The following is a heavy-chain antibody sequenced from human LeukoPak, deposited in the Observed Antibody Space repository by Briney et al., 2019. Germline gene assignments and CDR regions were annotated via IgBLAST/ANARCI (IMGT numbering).Heavy chain of an antibody. CDR1: GGSISSSSYY. CDR3: ARRGRHYDFWSGYYKRKGYFDY. J-gene: IGHJ4*02. Sequence: PSETLSLTCTVSGGSISSSSYYWGWIRQPPGKGLEWIGSIYYSGSTYYNPSPKSRVTISVDTSKNQFSLKLSSVTAADTAVYYCARRGRHYDFWSGYYKRKGYFDYWGQGTLVTVSS. CDR2: IYYSGST. D-gene: IGHD3-3*01. V-gene: IGHV4-39*01.